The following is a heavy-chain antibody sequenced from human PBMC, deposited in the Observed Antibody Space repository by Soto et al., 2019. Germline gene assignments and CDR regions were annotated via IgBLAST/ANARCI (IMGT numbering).Heavy chain of an antibody. D-gene: IGHD3-22*01. J-gene: IGHJ4*02. V-gene: IGHV4-30-2*01. Sequence: TSETLSLTCAVSGGSISSGGYSWIWIRHPPGKGLEWIGYIYHSGSTYYNPSLKSRVTISVDRSKNQFSLKLSSVTAADTAVYYCARTTYYYDSSGYYVPLHYFDYWGQGTLVTVSS. CDR1: GGSISSGGYS. CDR3: ARTTYYYDSSGYYVPLHYFDY. CDR2: IYHSGST.